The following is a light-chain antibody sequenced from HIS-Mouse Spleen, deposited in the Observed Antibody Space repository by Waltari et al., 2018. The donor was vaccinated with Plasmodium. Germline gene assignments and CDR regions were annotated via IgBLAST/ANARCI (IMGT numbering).Light chain of an antibody. Sequence: DIQMNQSPSSLSASVGDRVTITCRPSQRISSYLNCYQQKPGKAAKLLIYAASRLQSGVPSRFSGSGSGTDFTLTVSSLQPEYLSTYDCQQSYSTWTFGQGTKVEIK. V-gene: IGKV1-39*01. CDR2: AAS. CDR3: QQSYSTWT. CDR1: QRISSY. J-gene: IGKJ1*01.